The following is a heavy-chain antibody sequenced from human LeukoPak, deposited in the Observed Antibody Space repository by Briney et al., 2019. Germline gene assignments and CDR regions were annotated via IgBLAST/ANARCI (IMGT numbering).Heavy chain of an antibody. J-gene: IGHJ5*02. Sequence: SETLSLTCAVSGYSISSGYCWGWIRQPPGKGLEWIGSIYHSGSTYYNPSLKGRVTISVDTSKNQFSLKLSSVTAADTAVYYCACGGGYPPPRKGFDPWGQGTLVTVSS. V-gene: IGHV4-38-2*01. CDR3: ACGGGYPPPRKGFDP. CDR1: GYSISSGYC. D-gene: IGHD3-16*02. CDR2: IYHSGST.